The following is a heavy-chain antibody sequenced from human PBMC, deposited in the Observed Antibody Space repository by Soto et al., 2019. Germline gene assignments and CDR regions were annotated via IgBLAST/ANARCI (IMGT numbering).Heavy chain of an antibody. CDR2: ISGSGGST. D-gene: IGHD1-26*01. CDR3: AKASSGSYYYFDY. Sequence: EVQLLESGGGLVQPGGSLRLSCAASGFTFSSYAMSWVRQAPGKGLEWVSAISGSGGSTYYADYVKGRFTISRDNSKNTLYLQMNSLRAEDTAVYYCAKASSGSYYYFDYWGQGTLVTVSS. J-gene: IGHJ4*02. CDR1: GFTFSSYA. V-gene: IGHV3-23*01.